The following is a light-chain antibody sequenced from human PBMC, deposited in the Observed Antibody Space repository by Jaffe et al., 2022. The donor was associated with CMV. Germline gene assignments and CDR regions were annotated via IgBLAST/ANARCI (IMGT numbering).Light chain of an antibody. CDR3: LLYSGDTYPWFFGGGSGAWF. J-gene: IGLJ2*01. Sequence: QTVVTQEPSLTVSPGGTVTLTCASSTGTVTSGFAANWFQQIPGQAPRALIYSTYNKYSWTPARFSGSLLGGKATLTLSAAQPEDEADYYCLLYSGDTYPWFFGGGSGAWFFGGGTKLTVL. V-gene: IGLV7-43*01. CDR2: STY. CDR1: TGTVTSGFA.